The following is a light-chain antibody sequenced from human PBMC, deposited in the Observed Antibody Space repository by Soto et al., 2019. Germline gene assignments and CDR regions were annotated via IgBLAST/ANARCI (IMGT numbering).Light chain of an antibody. CDR3: SSYAGSNNYV. V-gene: IGLV2-8*01. CDR2: EVS. J-gene: IGLJ1*01. Sequence: QSAPTQPPSASGSPGQSVTISCTGTSSDVGGYNSVSWYQHHPGKAPKLMIYEVSERPSGVPDRFSGSKSANTASLTVSGLQAEDEADYYCSSYAGSNNYVFGPGTKLTVL. CDR1: SSDVGGYNS.